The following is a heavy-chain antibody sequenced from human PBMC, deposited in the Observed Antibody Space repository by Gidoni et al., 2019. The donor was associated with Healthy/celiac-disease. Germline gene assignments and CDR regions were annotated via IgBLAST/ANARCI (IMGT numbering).Heavy chain of an antibody. V-gene: IGHV4-34*01. Sequence: QVQLQQWGAGLLKPSETLSLTCAVYGGSFSGYYWSWIRQPPGKGLEWIGEINHSGSPNYNPSLKSRVTISVDTSKNQFSLKLSSVTAADTAVYYCARGMRIAARPSQVPPRLSGFDYWGQGTLVTVSS. CDR2: INHSGSP. J-gene: IGHJ4*02. D-gene: IGHD6-6*01. CDR1: GGSFSGYY. CDR3: ARGMRIAARPSQVPPRLSGFDY.